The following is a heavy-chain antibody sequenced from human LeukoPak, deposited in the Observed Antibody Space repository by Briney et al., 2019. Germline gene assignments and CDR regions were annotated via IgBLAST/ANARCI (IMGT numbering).Heavy chain of an antibody. CDR1: GYSFTNYW. CDR3: ASLGYCSGGSCYGTDYFDY. Sequence: GESLKISCKGSGYSFTNYWIGWVRQMPGKGLEWVGIIYPGDSDTRYSPSFQGQVTISADKSISTAYLQWSSLKASDTAMYYCASLGYCSGGSCYGTDYFDYWGQGTLVTVSS. D-gene: IGHD2-15*01. V-gene: IGHV5-51*01. CDR2: IYPGDSDT. J-gene: IGHJ4*02.